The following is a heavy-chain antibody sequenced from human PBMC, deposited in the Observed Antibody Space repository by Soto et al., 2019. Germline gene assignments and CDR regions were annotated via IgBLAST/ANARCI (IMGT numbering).Heavy chain of an antibody. V-gene: IGHV3-23*01. Sequence: GGSLRLSCAASGFTFSSYAMSWVRQAPGKGLEWVSAISGSGGSTYYADSVKGRFTISRDNSKDTLYLQMNSLRAEDTAVYYCARFGVGNSSGWYALRGTEYFQHWGQGTLVTVSS. CDR1: GFTFSSYA. D-gene: IGHD6-19*01. J-gene: IGHJ1*01. CDR3: ARFGVGNSSGWYALRGTEYFQH. CDR2: ISGSGGST.